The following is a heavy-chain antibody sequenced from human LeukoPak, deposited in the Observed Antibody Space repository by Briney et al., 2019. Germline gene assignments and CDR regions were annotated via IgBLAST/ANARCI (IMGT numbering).Heavy chain of an antibody. CDR2: IYYSGST. V-gene: IGHV4-30-4*08. CDR1: GGSISSGDYY. J-gene: IGHJ4*02. CDR3: ARDYYGSGSYYWSD. D-gene: IGHD3-10*01. Sequence: PSETLSLTCTVSGGSISSGDYYWSWIRQPPGKGLEWIGYIYYSGSTYYNPSLKSRVTISVGTSKNQFSLKLSSVTAADTAEYYCARDYYGSGSYYWSDWGQGTLVTVSS.